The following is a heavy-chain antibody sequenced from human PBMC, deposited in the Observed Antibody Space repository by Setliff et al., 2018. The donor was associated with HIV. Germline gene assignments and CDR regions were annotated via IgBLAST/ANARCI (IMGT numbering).Heavy chain of an antibody. CDR2: IYTSGSS. V-gene: IGHV4-59*08. D-gene: IGHD6-13*01. CDR3: ARHWYSSSWYHVFDI. CDR1: GGSISSYY. Sequence: PSETLSLTCSVPGGSISSYYWSWIRQPPGKGLEWIGYIYTSGSSNYNPSLKSRVTISVDTSKNQFSLKLSSVTAADTAVYYCARHWYSSSWYHVFDIWGQGTMVTVSS. J-gene: IGHJ3*02.